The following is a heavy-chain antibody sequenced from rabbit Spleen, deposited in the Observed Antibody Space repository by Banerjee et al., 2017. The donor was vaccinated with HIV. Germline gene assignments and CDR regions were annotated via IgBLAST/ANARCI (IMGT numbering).Heavy chain of an antibody. V-gene: IGHV1S40*01. CDR3: ARDTSSSFSSYGMDL. J-gene: IGHJ6*01. CDR2: IHAGSSGSGST. Sequence: QQLVESGGGLVKPGASLTLTCTASGFSFSSDVYMCWVRQAPGKGLEWIACIHAGSSGSGSTYYASWAKGRFTISKTSSTTVTLQMTSLTAADTATYFCARDTSSSFSSYGMDLWGPGTLVTVS. D-gene: IGHD1-1*01. CDR1: GFSFSSDVY.